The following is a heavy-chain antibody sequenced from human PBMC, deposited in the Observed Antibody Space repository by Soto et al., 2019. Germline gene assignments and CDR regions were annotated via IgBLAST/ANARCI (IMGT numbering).Heavy chain of an antibody. D-gene: IGHD4-17*01. CDR2: IYWNDDK. V-gene: IGHV2-5*01. Sequence: QITLKESGPTPVKPTQTLTLTCTFSGFSLSTSGVGVGWIRQPPGKALEWLALIYWNDDKRYSPSLKSRLTNTKVTSKSQVLLTMTDSDPVDTATYYCAHIKSAHYDGDYREYYYYCMDGWGHGTTIVVSS. CDR1: GFSLSTSGVG. J-gene: IGHJ6*02. CDR3: AHIKSAHYDGDYREYYYYCMDG.